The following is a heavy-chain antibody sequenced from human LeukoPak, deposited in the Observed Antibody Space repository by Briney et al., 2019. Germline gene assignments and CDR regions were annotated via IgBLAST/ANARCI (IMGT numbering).Heavy chain of an antibody. J-gene: IGHJ4*02. CDR3: AFGDTSGYYIY. D-gene: IGHD3-22*01. CDR1: GYSFTSYW. V-gene: IGHV5-10-1*01. Sequence: GESLKISCKGSGYSFTSYWISWVRQMPEKGLEWMGRIDPSDSYTNYSPSFQGHVTISAAKSISTAYLQWSSLKASDTAMYYCAFGDTSGYYIYWGQGTLVTVSS. CDR2: IDPSDSYT.